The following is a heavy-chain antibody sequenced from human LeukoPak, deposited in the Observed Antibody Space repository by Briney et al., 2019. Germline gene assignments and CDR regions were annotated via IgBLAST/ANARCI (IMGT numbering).Heavy chain of an antibody. D-gene: IGHD2-8*01. CDR2: INHSGST. V-gene: IGHV4-34*01. J-gene: IGHJ3*02. CDR3: ARGRGKDIVLMVYAPRRGGAFDI. CDR1: GGSFSGYY. Sequence: LETLSLTCAVYGGSFSGYYWSWIRQPPGKGLEWIGEINHSGSTNYNPSLKSRVTISVDTSKNQFSLKLSSVTAADTAVYYCARGRGKDIVLMVYAPRRGGAFDIWGQGTMVTVSS.